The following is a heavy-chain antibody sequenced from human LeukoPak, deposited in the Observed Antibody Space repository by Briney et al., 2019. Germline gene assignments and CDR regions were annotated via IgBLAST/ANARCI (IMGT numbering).Heavy chain of an antibody. CDR2: IIPIFGTA. J-gene: IGHJ3*02. CDR3: ARPAVRGVMSAFDI. Sequence: GSSVKVSCKASGGTFSSYAISWVRQAPGQGLEWMGGIIPIFGTANYAQKFQGRVTITADESTSTAYMELSSLRSEDTAVYYCARPAVRGVMSAFDIWGQGTMVTVSS. D-gene: IGHD3-10*01. CDR1: GGTFSSYA. V-gene: IGHV1-69*01.